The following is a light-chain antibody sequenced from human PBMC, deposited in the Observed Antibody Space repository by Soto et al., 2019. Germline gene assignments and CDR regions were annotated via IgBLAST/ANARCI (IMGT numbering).Light chain of an antibody. J-gene: IGKJ1*01. V-gene: IGKV3-15*01. Sequence: IVMTQSPATLSLSPGEKATLSFRASQSISNNFAWFQQKPGQVPRLLIYGASNRATGVSARFSGSGSGTDFTLTISRLEPEDFAVYYCQQYDNSLWTFGQGTKVDIK. CDR3: QQYDNSLWT. CDR2: GAS. CDR1: QSISNN.